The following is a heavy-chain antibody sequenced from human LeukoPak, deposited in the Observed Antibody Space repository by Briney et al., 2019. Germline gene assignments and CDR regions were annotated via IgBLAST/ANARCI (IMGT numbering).Heavy chain of an antibody. V-gene: IGHV4-34*01. J-gene: IGHJ4*02. CDR3: ARAPGYCSGGSWSPAKSVDY. CDR1: GGSFSGYY. Sequence: SETLSLTCAVYGGSFSGYYWSWIRQPPGKGLEWIGEINHSGSTNYNPSLKSRVTISVDTSKNQFSLKLSSVTAADTAVYYCARAPGYCSGGSWSPAKSVDYWGQGTLVTVSS. CDR2: INHSGST. D-gene: IGHD2-15*01.